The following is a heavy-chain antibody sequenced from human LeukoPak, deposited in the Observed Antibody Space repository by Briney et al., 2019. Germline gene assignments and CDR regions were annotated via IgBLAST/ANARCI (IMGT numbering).Heavy chain of an antibody. CDR2: ISWNSGSI. D-gene: IGHD1-26*01. CDR3: ARVIVGATDYYFDY. Sequence: PGGSLRLSCVVSGFTFDDYAMHWVRQAPGKGLEWVSGISWNSGSIGYAESVKGRFTISRDNAKNSLYLQMNSLRAEGTAVYYCARVIVGATDYYFDYWGQGTLVTVSS. V-gene: IGHV3-9*01. CDR1: GFTFDDYA. J-gene: IGHJ4*02.